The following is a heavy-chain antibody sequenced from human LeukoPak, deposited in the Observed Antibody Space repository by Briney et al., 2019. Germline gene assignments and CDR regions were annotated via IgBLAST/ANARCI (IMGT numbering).Heavy chain of an antibody. D-gene: IGHD3-22*01. CDR1: GYTFTGYY. CDR3: ARNFYFDSSGYYHY. Sequence: GESLKISCKGSGYTFTGYYMHWVRQAPGQGLEWMGWINPNSGGTNYAQKFQGRVTMTRDTSISTAYMELSRLRSDDTAVYYCARNFYFDSSGYYHYWGQGTLVTVSS. V-gene: IGHV1-2*02. J-gene: IGHJ4*02. CDR2: INPNSGGT.